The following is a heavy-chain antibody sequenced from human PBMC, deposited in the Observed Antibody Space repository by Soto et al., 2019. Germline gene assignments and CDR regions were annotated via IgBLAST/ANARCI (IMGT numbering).Heavy chain of an antibody. CDR1: AFSFSTFG. V-gene: IGHV3-30*18. CDR3: VNSSWSDYGEY. J-gene: IGHJ4*02. CDR2: ISYDGGNK. D-gene: IGHD2-15*01. Sequence: QAQLVESGGGVVQPGRSLRLSCEASAFSFSTFGMHWVRQAPGKGLEWVAVISYDGGNKYYLDSVKGRFTISRDNSKNTLYLQMVGLRAEDTAVYYFVNSSWSDYGEYWGQGTLVTVSS.